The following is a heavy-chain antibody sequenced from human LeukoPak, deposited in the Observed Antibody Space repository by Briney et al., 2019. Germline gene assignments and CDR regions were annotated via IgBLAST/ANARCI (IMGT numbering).Heavy chain of an antibody. CDR2: ISSSGSTI. CDR3: ARVPGFSWSGYYYYYMDV. Sequence: GGSLRLSCAASGFTFSSYEMNWVRQAPGKGLEWVSYISSSGSTIYYADSVKGRFTIFRDNAKNSLYLQMNSLRAEDTAVYYCARVPGFSWSGYYYYYMDVWGKGTTVTISS. J-gene: IGHJ6*03. D-gene: IGHD2-15*01. V-gene: IGHV3-48*03. CDR1: GFTFSSYE.